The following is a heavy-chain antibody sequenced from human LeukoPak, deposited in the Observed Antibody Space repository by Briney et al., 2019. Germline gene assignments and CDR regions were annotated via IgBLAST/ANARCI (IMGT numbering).Heavy chain of an antibody. CDR3: ARDKGGYSYGTLDY. J-gene: IGHJ4*02. V-gene: IGHV3-30-3*01. Sequence: GGSLRLSCAASGFTFSSHAMHWVRQAPGKGLEWVAVISYDGSNKYYADSVKGRFTISRDNSKNTLYLQMNSLRAEDTAVYYCARDKGGYSYGTLDYWGQGTLVTVSS. D-gene: IGHD5-18*01. CDR1: GFTFSSHA. CDR2: ISYDGSNK.